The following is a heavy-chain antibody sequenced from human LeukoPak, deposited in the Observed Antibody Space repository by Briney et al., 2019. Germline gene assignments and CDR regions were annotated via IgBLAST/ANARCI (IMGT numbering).Heavy chain of an antibody. CDR2: IYHSGST. V-gene: IGHV4-30-2*05. D-gene: IGHD4-23*01. Sequence: PSQTLSLTCAVSGGSISSGGYSWSWIRQPPGKGLEWIGYIYHSGSTYYNPSLKSQVTISVDTSKNQFSLKLSSVTAADTAVYNCARGYGGNSFDYWGQGTLVTVSS. J-gene: IGHJ4*02. CDR3: ARGYGGNSFDY. CDR1: GGSISSGGYS.